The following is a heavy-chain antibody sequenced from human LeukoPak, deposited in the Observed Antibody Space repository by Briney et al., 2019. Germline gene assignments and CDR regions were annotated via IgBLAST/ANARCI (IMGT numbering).Heavy chain of an antibody. CDR2: ISYDGSNK. CDR3: ASLPDIAAGKHGWFDP. Sequence: GRSLRLSCAASGFTFSSYAMHWVRQAPGKGLEWVAVISYDGSNKYYADSVKGRFTISRDNSKNTLYLQMNSLRAEDTAVYYCASLPDIAAGKHGWFDPWGQGTLVTVSS. CDR1: GFTFSSYA. V-gene: IGHV3-30-3*01. J-gene: IGHJ5*02. D-gene: IGHD6-13*01.